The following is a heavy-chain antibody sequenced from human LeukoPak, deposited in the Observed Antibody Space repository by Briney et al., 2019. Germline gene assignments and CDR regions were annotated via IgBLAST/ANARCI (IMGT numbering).Heavy chain of an antibody. J-gene: IGHJ6*02. V-gene: IGHV4-59*01. CDR1: VCSISSYY. Sequence: SETLSLTCTVSVCSISSYYWSWIRQPPGKGLEWIGYIYYSGSTNYNPSLKSRGTISVYTFKNQFSLKLSSVTAADTAVYYCARVSCSGGSCYTPAYYYYGMDVWGQGTTVTVSS. CDR2: IYYSGST. D-gene: IGHD2-15*01. CDR3: ARVSCSGGSCYTPAYYYYGMDV.